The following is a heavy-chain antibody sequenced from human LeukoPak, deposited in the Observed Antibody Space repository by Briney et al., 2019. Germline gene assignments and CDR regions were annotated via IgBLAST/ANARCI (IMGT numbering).Heavy chain of an antibody. Sequence: PGGSLRLSCAASGFTFSSYWMHWVRQAPGKGLVWVSRINSDGSSTSYADSVKGRFTISRDNAKNTLYLQMNSLRAEDTAVYYCAREYVVVTAILYNWFDPWGQGTLVTVSS. D-gene: IGHD2-21*02. CDR3: AREYVVVTAILYNWFDP. J-gene: IGHJ5*02. CDR2: INSDGSST. V-gene: IGHV3-74*01. CDR1: GFTFSSYW.